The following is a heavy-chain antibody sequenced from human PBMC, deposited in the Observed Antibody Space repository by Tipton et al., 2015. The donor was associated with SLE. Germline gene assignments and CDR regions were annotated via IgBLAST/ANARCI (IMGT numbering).Heavy chain of an antibody. CDR1: GFTFSSYS. Sequence: GSLRLSCAASGFTFSSYSMNWVRQAPGKGLEWVSYISSSSSTIYYADSVKGRFTISRDNAKNSLYLQMNSLRDEDTAVYYCARDRGLGVEPVGAFDIWGQGTMVTVSS. J-gene: IGHJ3*02. V-gene: IGHV3-48*02. D-gene: IGHD3-16*01. CDR3: ARDRGLGVEPVGAFDI. CDR2: ISSSSSTI.